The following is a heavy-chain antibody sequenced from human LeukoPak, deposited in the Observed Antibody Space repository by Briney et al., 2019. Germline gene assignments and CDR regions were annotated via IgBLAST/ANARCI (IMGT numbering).Heavy chain of an antibody. Sequence: QPSETLSLTCTVSGGSISSYYWSWIRQPPGKGLEWIGYIYYSGSTNYNPSLKSRVTISVDTSKNQFSLKLSSVTAADTAVYYCARGPNVDTAMVNYYYYYYMDVWGKGTTVTISS. D-gene: IGHD5-18*01. CDR3: ARGPNVDTAMVNYYYYYYMDV. CDR2: IYYSGST. V-gene: IGHV4-59*01. J-gene: IGHJ6*03. CDR1: GGSISSYY.